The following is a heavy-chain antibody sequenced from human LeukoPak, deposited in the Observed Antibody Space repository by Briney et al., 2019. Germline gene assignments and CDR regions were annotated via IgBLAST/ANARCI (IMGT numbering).Heavy chain of an antibody. J-gene: IGHJ5*02. Sequence: GGSLRLSCAASGFTFSNYWMHWVRQAPGKGLEWVAVISYDGSNKYYADSVKGRFTISRDNSKNTLYLQMNSLRAEDTAVYYCARAITIFGVVIIHNWFDPWGQGTLVTVSS. CDR2: ISYDGSNK. D-gene: IGHD3-3*01. CDR1: GFTFSNYW. CDR3: ARAITIFGVVIIHNWFDP. V-gene: IGHV3-30*03.